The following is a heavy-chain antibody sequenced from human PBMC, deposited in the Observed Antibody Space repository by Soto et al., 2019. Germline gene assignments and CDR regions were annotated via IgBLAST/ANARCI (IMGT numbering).Heavy chain of an antibody. CDR2: MSPNSGNS. V-gene: IGHV1-8*01. Sequence: QVQLVQSGAEVKKPGASVKVSCKASGYTFTSYDINWVRQATGQGLEWMGWMSPNSGNSGYAQKFQGRITMTRNTYISTAYMELSSLRSEDTAVYYCARGMTYSSSSGVFDYWGQGTLVTVSS. D-gene: IGHD6-6*01. CDR1: GYTFTSYD. CDR3: ARGMTYSSSSGVFDY. J-gene: IGHJ4*02.